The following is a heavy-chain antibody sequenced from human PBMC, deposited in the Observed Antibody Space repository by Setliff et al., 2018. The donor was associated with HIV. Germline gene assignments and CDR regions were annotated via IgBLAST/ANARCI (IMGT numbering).Heavy chain of an antibody. CDR1: GGTFSSYA. V-gene: IGHV1-69*13. Sequence: GASVKVSCKGSGGTFSSYAISWVRQAPGQGLEWMGGIIPIFGPTNYAQKFQGRLTITADESTSTAYMELSSLRSEDTAVYYCARDYYDSSGYIFFPGLPDYWGQGTLVTVSS. CDR2: IIPIFGPT. D-gene: IGHD3-22*01. CDR3: ARDYYDSSGYIFFPGLPDY. J-gene: IGHJ4*02.